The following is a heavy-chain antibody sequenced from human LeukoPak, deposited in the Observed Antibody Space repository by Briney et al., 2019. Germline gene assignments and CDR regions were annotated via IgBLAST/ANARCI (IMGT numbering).Heavy chain of an antibody. D-gene: IGHD5-24*01. CDR2: MNPNSGNT. Sequence: GASVKVSCKASGYTFTSYDINWVRQATGQGLEWMGWMNPNSGNTGYAQKFQGRVTMTRNTSISTAYMELSSLRSEDTAVYYCARSGATRDGYSYAFDIWGQGTMVTASS. CDR1: GYTFTSYD. J-gene: IGHJ3*02. V-gene: IGHV1-8*01. CDR3: ARSGATRDGYSYAFDI.